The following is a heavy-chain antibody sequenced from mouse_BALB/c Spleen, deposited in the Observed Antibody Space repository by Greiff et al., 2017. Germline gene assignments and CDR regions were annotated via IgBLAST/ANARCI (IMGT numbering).Heavy chain of an antibody. Sequence: QVQLQQSGPGLVAPSQSLSITCTVSGFSLTSYGVHWVRQPPGKGLEWLGVIWAGGSTNYNSALMSRLSISKDNSKSQVFLKMNSLQTDDTAMYYCARESSGYTIENWGVGDSETVSS. CDR3: ARESSGYTIEN. D-gene: IGHD2-12*01. CDR1: GFSLTSYG. CDR2: IWAGGST. V-gene: IGHV2-9*02. J-gene: IGHJ4*01.